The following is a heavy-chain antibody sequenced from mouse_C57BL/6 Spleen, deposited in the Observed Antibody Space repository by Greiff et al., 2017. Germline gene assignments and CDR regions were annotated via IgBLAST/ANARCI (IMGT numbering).Heavy chain of an antibody. CDR2: IYPGDGDT. D-gene: IGHD1-1*01. CDR1: GYAFSSSW. CDR3: ARREEYYYGSSDWYFDV. V-gene: IGHV1-82*01. J-gene: IGHJ1*03. Sequence: QVQLKQSGPELVKPGASVKISCKASGYAFSSSWMNWVKQRPGKGLEWIGRIYPGDGDTNYNGKFKGKATLTADKSSSTAYMQLSSLTSEDSAVYFCARREEYYYGSSDWYFDVWGTGTTVTVSS.